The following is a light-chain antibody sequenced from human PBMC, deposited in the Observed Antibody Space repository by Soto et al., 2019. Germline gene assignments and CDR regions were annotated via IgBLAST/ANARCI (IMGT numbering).Light chain of an antibody. J-gene: IGKJ5*01. V-gene: IGKV3-15*01. CDR3: HQYNNWPIT. CDR2: GAS. Sequence: EIVMTQSPGTLSVSPGERATLSCRASQSVLSNLAWYQQKPGQAPWLLIYGASTRATVIPARFSGSGSGTEFTLTISTLKSEEFGVYYCHQYNNWPITFGQGTRLPI. CDR1: QSVLSN.